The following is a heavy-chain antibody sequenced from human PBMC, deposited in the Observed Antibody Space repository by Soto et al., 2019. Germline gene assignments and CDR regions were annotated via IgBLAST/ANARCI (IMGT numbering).Heavy chain of an antibody. CDR3: AREDDSSGYYVDY. D-gene: IGHD3-22*01. CDR1: GFTFSSYA. J-gene: IGHJ4*02. V-gene: IGHV3-30-3*01. Sequence: QVPLVESGGGVVQPGRSLRLSCAASGFTFSSYAMHWVRQAPGKGLEWVAVISYDGSNKYYADSVKGRFTISRDNSKNTLYLQMNSLRAEDTAVYYCAREDDSSGYYVDYWGQGTLVTVSS. CDR2: ISYDGSNK.